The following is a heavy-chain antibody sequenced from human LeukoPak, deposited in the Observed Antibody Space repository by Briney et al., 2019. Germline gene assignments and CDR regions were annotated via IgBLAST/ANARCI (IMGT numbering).Heavy chain of an antibody. Sequence: PGGSLRLSCAASGFTFDDYAMHWVRQAPGKGLEWVSSISGGGETTYYADSAKGRVTISRDNSQNTLYLQMNSLRAEDTAVYYCARDYADYVGYFFFDYWGQGTLVTVSS. CDR3: ARDYADYVGYFFFDY. J-gene: IGHJ4*02. CDR1: GFTFDDYA. CDR2: ISGGGETT. D-gene: IGHD4-17*01. V-gene: IGHV3-23*01.